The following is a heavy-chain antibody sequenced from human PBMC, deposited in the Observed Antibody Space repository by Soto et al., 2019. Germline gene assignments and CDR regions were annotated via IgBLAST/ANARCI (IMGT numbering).Heavy chain of an antibody. CDR1: GFTFSSYA. Sequence: GSLRLSCAASGFTFSSYAISWIRQPPGKGLEWIGYIYYSGSTNYNPSLKSRVTISVDTSKNQFSLKLSSVTAADTAVYYCASLQWLDPYYFDYWGQGTLVTVSS. V-gene: IGHV4-59*01. D-gene: IGHD6-19*01. CDR3: ASLQWLDPYYFDY. J-gene: IGHJ4*02. CDR2: IYYSGST.